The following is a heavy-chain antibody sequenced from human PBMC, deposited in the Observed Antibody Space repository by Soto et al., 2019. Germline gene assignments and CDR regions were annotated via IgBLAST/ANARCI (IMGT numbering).Heavy chain of an antibody. Sequence: ASVKVSCKASGYTFTSYDINWVRQATGQGLEWMGWMNPNSGNTGYAQKFQGRVTMTRNTSISTAYMELSSLRAGDMAVYYCAKGGGRGGSFNTRVDYWGQGTLVTVSS. CDR2: MNPNSGNT. CDR1: GYTFTSYD. V-gene: IGHV1-8*01. CDR3: AKGGGRGGSFNTRVDY. J-gene: IGHJ4*02. D-gene: IGHD1-26*01.